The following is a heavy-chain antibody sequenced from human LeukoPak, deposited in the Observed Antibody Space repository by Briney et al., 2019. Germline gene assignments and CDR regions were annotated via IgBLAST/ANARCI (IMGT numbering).Heavy chain of an antibody. V-gene: IGHV4-59*10. CDR3: ARAGVGWLGTNWFDP. Sequence: KASETLSLTCAVYGGSFSGYYWSWIRQPAGKGLEWIGRIYTSGSTNYNPSLKSRVTMSVDTSKNQFSLKLSSVTAADTAVYYCARAGVGWLGTNWFDPWGQGTLVTVSS. CDR1: GGSFSGYY. J-gene: IGHJ5*02. D-gene: IGHD6-19*01. CDR2: IYTSGST.